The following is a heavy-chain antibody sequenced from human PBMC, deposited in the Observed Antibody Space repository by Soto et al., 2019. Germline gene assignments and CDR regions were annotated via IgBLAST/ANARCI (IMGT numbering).Heavy chain of an antibody. V-gene: IGHV3-72*01. CDR3: ARDTYTALDF. CDR2: IRNRGQSHIA. J-gene: IGHJ4*02. D-gene: IGHD2-2*02. Sequence: GGSLILSCASSGFNFRYHYMDWVRQAPGKGLEWVGRIRNRGQSHIADYAASVKGRFIMSRDDSENSVYLQMNSLKPEDTALYYCARDTYTALDFWGQGTPVTVSS. CDR1: GFNFRYHY.